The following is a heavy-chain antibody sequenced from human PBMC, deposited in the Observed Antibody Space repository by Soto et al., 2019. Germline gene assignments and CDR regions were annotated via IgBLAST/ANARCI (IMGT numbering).Heavy chain of an antibody. J-gene: IGHJ4*02. D-gene: IGHD4-17*01. CDR2: IYYSGST. CDR3: ARAGYGAEPYDY. CDR1: GDSIISYY. V-gene: IGHV4-59*12. Sequence: PSETLSLTCTVSGDSIISYYWSWIRQPPGKGLEWIGYIYYSGSTNYNPSLKSRVTISVDTSKNTLYLQMNSLRAEDTAVYYCARAGYGAEPYDYWGQGTLVTVSS.